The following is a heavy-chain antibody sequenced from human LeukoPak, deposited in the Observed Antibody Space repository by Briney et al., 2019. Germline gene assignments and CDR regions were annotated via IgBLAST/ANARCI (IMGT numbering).Heavy chain of an antibody. CDR1: GFTFSSYW. CDR2: IKQDGSEK. J-gene: IGHJ4*02. V-gene: IGHV3-7*01. Sequence: GGSLRLSCAASGFTFSSYWMSWVRQAPGKGLEWVANIKQDGSEKYYVDSVKGRFTISRDNAKNSLYLQMNRLRAEDTAVYYCARERAAYYYDSSGYYYGWNYFDYWGQGTLVTVSS. CDR3: ARERAAYYYDSSGYYYGWNYFDY. D-gene: IGHD3-22*01.